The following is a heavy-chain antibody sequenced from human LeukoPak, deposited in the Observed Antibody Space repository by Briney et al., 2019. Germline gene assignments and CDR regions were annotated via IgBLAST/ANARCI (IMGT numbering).Heavy chain of an antibody. CDR2: IYYSGST. CDR1: GDSVSSGSYY. V-gene: IGHV4-61*01. J-gene: IGHJ4*02. CDR3: ARAVDSGWYTFDY. D-gene: IGHD6-19*01. Sequence: SETLSLTCTVSGDSVSSGSYYWSWIRQPPGKGLVWIGYIYYSGSTNYKSSLKSRVTISVDTSKNQFSLKLSSVTAADTAVYYCARAVDSGWYTFDYWGQGTLVTVSS.